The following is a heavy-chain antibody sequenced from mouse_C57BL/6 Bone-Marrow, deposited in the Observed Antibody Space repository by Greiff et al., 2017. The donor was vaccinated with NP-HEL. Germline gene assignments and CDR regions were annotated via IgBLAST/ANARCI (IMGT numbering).Heavy chain of an antibody. CDR3: ALYYYGPFAY. Sequence: EVKLEESGGGLVQPGGSMKLSCVASGFTFSNYWMNWVRQSPEKGLEWVAQIRLKSDNYATNYAVSGKGRFTISRDDSKSSVYLHMNNLRAEDTGIYYCALYYYGPFAYWGQGTLVTVSA. CDR1: GFTFSNYW. CDR2: IRLKSDNYAT. V-gene: IGHV6-3*01. D-gene: IGHD1-1*01. J-gene: IGHJ3*01.